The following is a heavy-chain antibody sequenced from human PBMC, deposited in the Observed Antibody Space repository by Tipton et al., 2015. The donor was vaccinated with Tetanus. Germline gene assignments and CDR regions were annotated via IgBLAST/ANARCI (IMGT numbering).Heavy chain of an antibody. CDR2: IHSSGST. Sequence: TLSLTCTVSGGSVSNSDYYWSWIRQPPGKGPEWIGQIHSSGSTNYIPSLKSRVTISLDTSKNQFSLKLSSVTAADTAVYYCARDPSGGVRYFDYWGQGTLVTVSS. J-gene: IGHJ4*02. V-gene: IGHV4-61*08. CDR3: ARDPSGGVRYFDY. D-gene: IGHD2-8*01. CDR1: GGSVSNSDYY.